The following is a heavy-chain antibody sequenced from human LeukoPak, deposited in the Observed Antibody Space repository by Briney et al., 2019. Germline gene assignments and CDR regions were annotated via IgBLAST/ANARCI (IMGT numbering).Heavy chain of an antibody. D-gene: IGHD4-11*01. J-gene: IGHJ4*02. CDR1: GFTFSSYW. V-gene: IGHV3-74*01. Sequence: GGSLRLSCAASGFTFSSYWMHWVRQAPGKGLVWVSRINSDGSSTSYADSVKGRFTISRDNSKNTLYLQMNSLRAEDTAVYYCARVADYSNSAHADYWGQGTLVTVSS. CDR2: INSDGSST. CDR3: ARVADYSNSAHADY.